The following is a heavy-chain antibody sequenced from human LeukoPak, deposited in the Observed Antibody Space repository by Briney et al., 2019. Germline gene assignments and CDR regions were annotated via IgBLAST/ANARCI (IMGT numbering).Heavy chain of an antibody. CDR1: GFTFSSYA. Sequence: GGSLRLSCAASGFTFSSYAMSWVRQAPGKGLEWVSAISGSGGSTYYADSVKGRFTISRDNSKNTLYLQMNSLRAEDTAVYYCANERIAARRKNWFDPWGQGTLVTVSS. V-gene: IGHV3-23*01. CDR2: ISGSGGST. D-gene: IGHD6-6*01. CDR3: ANERIAARRKNWFDP. J-gene: IGHJ5*02.